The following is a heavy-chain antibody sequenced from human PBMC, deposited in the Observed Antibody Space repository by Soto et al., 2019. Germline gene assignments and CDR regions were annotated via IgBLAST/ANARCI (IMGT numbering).Heavy chain of an antibody. Sequence: ASVKVSCKASGYTFTSYGISWVRQAPGQGLEWMGWISAYNGNTNYAQKLQGRVTMTTDTSTSTAYMELRSLRSDDTAVYYCAISGKVVPAAIFDYWGQGTLVTVSS. CDR3: AISGKVVPAAIFDY. J-gene: IGHJ4*02. V-gene: IGHV1-18*01. CDR2: ISAYNGNT. D-gene: IGHD2-2*01. CDR1: GYTFTSYG.